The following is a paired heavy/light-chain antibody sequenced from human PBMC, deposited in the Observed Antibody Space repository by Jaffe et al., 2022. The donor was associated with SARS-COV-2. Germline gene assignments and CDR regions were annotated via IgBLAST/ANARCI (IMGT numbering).Heavy chain of an antibody. CDR1: GFAFSDYY. CDR3: ARDVLDAFDV. V-gene: IGHV3-11*01. J-gene: IGHJ3*01. Sequence: QVLLVESGGGLVKPGGSLRLSCATAGFAFSDYYMSWIRQAPGKGLEWIANISGSGGSTSYADSVKGRFTISRDNAVRTVFLQINSLRAEDTAVYYCARDVLDAFDVWGQGTIVTVS. CDR2: ISGSGGST.
Light chain of an antibody. CDR2: ENN. CDR1: TSNIGSNY. V-gene: IGLV1-51*02. Sequence: QSMLTQPPSVSAAPGQKVTISCSGSTSNIGSNYVAWYQQLPGTAPKLLIYENNKRPSGIPDRFSGSKSGTSATLGITGLQTGDEADYYCGTWDRSLGAGKVFGGGTKLTVL. J-gene: IGLJ3*02. CDR3: GTWDRSLGAGKV.